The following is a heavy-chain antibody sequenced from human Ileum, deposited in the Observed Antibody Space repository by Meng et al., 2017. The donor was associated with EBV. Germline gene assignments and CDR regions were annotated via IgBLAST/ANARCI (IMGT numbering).Heavy chain of an antibody. CDR2: IIPMFGAP. CDR3: ARESGRGYSSDY. Sequence: QEQVEQAGAQGKKAGSSVKVSCQASGGTFRNSAISWVRQAPGQGLEGMGGIIPMFGAPDYAQRLQDRVTITADESTSTVYMELNSLRSEDTAVYYCARESGRGYSSDYWGQGTLVTVSS. J-gene: IGHJ4*02. CDR1: GGTFRNSA. D-gene: IGHD5-18*01. V-gene: IGHV1-69*01.